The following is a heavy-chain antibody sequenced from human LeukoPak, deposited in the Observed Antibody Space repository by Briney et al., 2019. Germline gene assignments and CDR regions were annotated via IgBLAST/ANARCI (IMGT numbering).Heavy chain of an antibody. CDR1: GGSISSDY. CDR2: IFYSGST. CDR3: ARGTAMVFDY. J-gene: IGHJ4*02. V-gene: IGHV4-59*01. D-gene: IGHD5-18*01. Sequence: SETLSLACTVSGGSISSDYWSWIRQPPGKGLEWIGYIFYSGSTNYNPSLKSRVTISVDTSKNQFSLRLSSVTAADTAVYFCARGTAMVFDYWGQGTLVTVSS.